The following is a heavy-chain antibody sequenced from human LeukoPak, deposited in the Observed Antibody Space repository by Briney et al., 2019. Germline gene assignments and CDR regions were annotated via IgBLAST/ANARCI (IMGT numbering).Heavy chain of an antibody. J-gene: IGHJ4*02. D-gene: IGHD3-3*01. CDR3: ARGVVFDY. CDR1: GGSISSYY. Sequence: SETLSLTCTVSGGSISSYYWSWIRQPPGKGLEWIGYIYYSGSTNYNPSLKSRVTISVDTSKNQFSLKLSSVTAADTAVYYCARGVVFDYWGQGTLVTVSS. CDR2: IYYSGST. V-gene: IGHV4-59*01.